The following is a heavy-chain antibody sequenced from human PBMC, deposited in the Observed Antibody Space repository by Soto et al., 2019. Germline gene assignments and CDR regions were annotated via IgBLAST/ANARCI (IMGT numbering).Heavy chain of an antibody. J-gene: IGHJ6*02. D-gene: IGHD6-6*01. V-gene: IGHV1-8*01. CDR1: GYTFTSHD. CDR2: INPYSGNT. Sequence: SVKVSCKASGYTFTSHDIHWLRQASGQGLEWMGSINPYSGNTAFAPKFQDRIAMTRDTSITTAYMELNSLSSGDTAVYFCSSLSSMDVWGQGTTVTVSS. CDR3: SSLSSMDV.